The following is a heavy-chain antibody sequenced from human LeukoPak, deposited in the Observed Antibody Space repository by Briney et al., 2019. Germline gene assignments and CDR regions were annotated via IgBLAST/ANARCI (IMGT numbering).Heavy chain of an antibody. CDR1: GVSISSSSYY. J-gene: IGHJ4*02. Sequence: SETLSLTCTVSGVSISSSSYYWSWIRQPPGKGLEWFGFIYYSGSTNYNPSLKSRVTISVDTSKNQFSLKLSSVTAADTAVYYCARGRGWRGSYPYNFDYWGQGTLVTVSS. D-gene: IGHD3-16*01. CDR3: ARGRGWRGSYPYNFDY. V-gene: IGHV4-61*01. CDR2: IYYSGST.